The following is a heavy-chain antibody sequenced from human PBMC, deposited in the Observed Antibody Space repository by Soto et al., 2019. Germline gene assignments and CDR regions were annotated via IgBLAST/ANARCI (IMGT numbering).Heavy chain of an antibody. D-gene: IGHD3-3*01. CDR2: IYYSGST. CDR3: ARYDFWSGYPDY. Sequence: SETLSLTCTVSGGSISSYYWSWIRQPPGKGLEWIGYIYYSGSTNYNPSLKSRVTISVDTSKNQFSLKLSSVTAADTAVYYCARYDFWSGYPDYWGQGTLVTVSS. CDR1: GGSISSYY. J-gene: IGHJ4*02. V-gene: IGHV4-59*01.